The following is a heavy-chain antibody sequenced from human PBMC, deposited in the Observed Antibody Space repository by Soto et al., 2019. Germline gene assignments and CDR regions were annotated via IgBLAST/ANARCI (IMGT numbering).Heavy chain of an antibody. CDR3: ARDGYSYGGYFDS. J-gene: IGHJ4*02. V-gene: IGHV4-59*01. D-gene: IGHD5-18*01. CDR1: GGSLSSYY. Sequence: SETLSLTCTVSGGSLSSYYWSWIRQSPGKGLEWIGYIYYSGSTDYNPSLKSRVAISVDTSKNQFSLILNSVTAADTAVYYCARDGYSYGGYFDSWGQGALVTVSS. CDR2: IYYSGST.